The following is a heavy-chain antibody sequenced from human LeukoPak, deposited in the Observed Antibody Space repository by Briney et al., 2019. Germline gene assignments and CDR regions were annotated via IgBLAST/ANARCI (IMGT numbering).Heavy chain of an antibody. V-gene: IGHV4-59*01. D-gene: IGHD6-19*01. CDR1: GGSISNYY. J-gene: IGHJ4*02. CDR3: AREPRSSSGWSRGVDY. Sequence: SETLSLTCTVSGGSISNYYWSWMRQPPGKGLEWFGYIYYSGNTNYNPSLKGRVTILVDTSKNQFSLKLSSVTAADTAVYYCAREPRSSSGWSRGVDYWGQGTLVTVSS. CDR2: IYYSGNT.